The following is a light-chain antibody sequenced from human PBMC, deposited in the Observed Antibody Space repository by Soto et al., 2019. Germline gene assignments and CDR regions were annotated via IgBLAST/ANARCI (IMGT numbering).Light chain of an antibody. CDR3: QQYHTRPVT. V-gene: IGKV3-15*01. J-gene: IGKJ4*01. Sequence: DIVMTQSPATLSVAPGERVTFSCRASQGVSRKLAWYQHKPGQAPRLLISGASTGATAIPARFSGSGSGTEFTLTISSLQSEDCAIYYCQQYHTRPVTFGGGTKVQIK. CDR1: QGVSRK. CDR2: GAS.